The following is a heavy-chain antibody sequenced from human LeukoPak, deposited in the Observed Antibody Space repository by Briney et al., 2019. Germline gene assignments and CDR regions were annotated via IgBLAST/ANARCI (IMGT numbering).Heavy chain of an antibody. J-gene: IGHJ6*02. CDR3: AKDPGYDFSYGLDV. V-gene: IGHV3-23*01. CDR2: ISGSGGTT. CDR1: GFFFSSYG. D-gene: IGHD5-12*01. Sequence: GGSLRLSCAASGFFFSSYGMNWVRQAPGKGLEWVSGISGSGGTTFYADSVKGRFTISRDNSRNTLYLQMNSLRAGDTAIYFCAKDPGYDFSYGLDVWGQGTTVTVSS.